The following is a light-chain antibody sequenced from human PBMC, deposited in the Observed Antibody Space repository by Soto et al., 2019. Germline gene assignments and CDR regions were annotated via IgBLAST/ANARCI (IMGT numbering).Light chain of an antibody. CDR2: DVT. J-gene: IGLJ2*01. CDR1: SSDVGGYNY. V-gene: IGLV2-11*01. CDR3: CSYAGNSMI. Sequence: QSALTQPRSVSGFPGQSVTISCTGTSSDVGGYNYVSWYQQHPGKAPKLMIYDVTKRPSGVPDRFSGSKSGNTASLTISGLQGEDEADYYCCSYAGNSMIFGGGTKLTVL.